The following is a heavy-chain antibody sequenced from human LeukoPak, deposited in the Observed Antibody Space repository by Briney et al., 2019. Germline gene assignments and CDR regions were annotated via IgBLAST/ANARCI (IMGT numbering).Heavy chain of an antibody. CDR3: TREQYNFCSCSTNAFDI. CDR2: IKSKTDDGTT. V-gene: IGHV3-15*01. CDR1: GFTFSTYD. Sequence: RGGSLSLSCAASGFTFSTYDMNWVRRARGKGLEWVGRIKSKTDDGTTDYAAPVKGRFTISRDDSKTTLYLQMNSLKIEDTAMYYCTREQYNFCSCSTNAFDIWGHGTMVTVSS. J-gene: IGHJ3*02. D-gene: IGHD3-3*01.